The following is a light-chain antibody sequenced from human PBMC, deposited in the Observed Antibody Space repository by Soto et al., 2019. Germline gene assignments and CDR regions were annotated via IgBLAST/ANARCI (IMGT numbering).Light chain of an antibody. V-gene: IGKV3-11*01. CDR3: QQRSNWPPIT. CDR2: DAS. CDR1: QSVSSY. J-gene: IGKJ5*01. Sequence: EIVLTQSPGTLSLSPWERATLXCKASQSVSSYLAWYQQKPGQAPRLLIYDASNRATGIPARFSGSGSGTDFTLTISSLEPEDFAVYYCQQRSNWPPITFGQGTRLEIK.